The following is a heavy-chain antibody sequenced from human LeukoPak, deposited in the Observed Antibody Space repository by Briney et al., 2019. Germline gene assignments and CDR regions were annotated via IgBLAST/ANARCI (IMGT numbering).Heavy chain of an antibody. J-gene: IGHJ3*02. D-gene: IGHD3-22*01. CDR3: ARDFRSGYYYDSSGQFDAFDI. V-gene: IGHV3-74*01. CDR1: GFTFSSYW. Sequence: GGSLRLSCAASGFTFSSYWMHWVRQAPGKGLVWVSRINSDGSSTSYADSVKGRFTISRDNAKNSLYLQMNSLRAEDTAVYYCARDFRSGYYYDSSGQFDAFDIWGQGTMVTVSS. CDR2: INSDGSST.